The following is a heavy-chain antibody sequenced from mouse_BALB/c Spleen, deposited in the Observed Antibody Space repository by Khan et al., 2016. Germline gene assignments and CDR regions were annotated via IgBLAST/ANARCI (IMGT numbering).Heavy chain of an antibody. Sequence: VQLQQSGPDLVKPGASVKLSCTGSGFNIRDTYIHWVKQRPEQGLEWIGRIDPANGNTKYDPKFQGKATITADTSSNTAYLQLSSLTSEDTAVYYCEGNYVGYYAMDYWGQGTSVTVSS. J-gene: IGHJ4*01. CDR1: GFNIRDTY. CDR2: IDPANGNT. D-gene: IGHD2-1*01. CDR3: EGNYVGYYAMDY. V-gene: IGHV14-3*02.